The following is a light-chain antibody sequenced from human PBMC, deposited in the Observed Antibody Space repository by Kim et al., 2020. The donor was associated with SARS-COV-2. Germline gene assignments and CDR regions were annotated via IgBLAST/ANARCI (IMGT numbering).Light chain of an antibody. CDR2: GKN. V-gene: IGLV3-19*01. Sequence: SALTQDPAVSVALGQTVRITCQGDSLRSYYASWYQQKPGQAPVLVIYGKNNRPSGIPDRFSGSSSGNTASLTITGAQAEDEADYYCNSRDSSGNHHYVFGTGTKVTVL. CDR3: NSRDSSGNHHYV. J-gene: IGLJ1*01. CDR1: SLRSYY.